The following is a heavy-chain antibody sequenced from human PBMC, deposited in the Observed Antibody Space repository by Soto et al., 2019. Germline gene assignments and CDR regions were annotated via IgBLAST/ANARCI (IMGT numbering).Heavy chain of an antibody. J-gene: IGHJ3*02. V-gene: IGHV1-46*01. CDR2: INPSGGST. CDR3: ARVYYYDSSGLAFDI. CDR1: GYTFTSYY. D-gene: IGHD3-22*01. Sequence: ASVKVSCKASGYTFTSYYMHWVRQAPGQGLEWMGIINPSGGSTSYAQKFQGRVTMTRDTSTSTVYMELRSLRSDDTAVYYCARVYYYDSSGLAFDIWGQGTMVTVSS.